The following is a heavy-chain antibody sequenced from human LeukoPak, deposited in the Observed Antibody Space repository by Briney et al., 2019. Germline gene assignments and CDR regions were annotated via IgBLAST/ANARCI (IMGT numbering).Heavy chain of an antibody. Sequence: ASVNVSCKASGYTFTSYAMNWVRQAPGQGLEWMGGINTNTGNPTYAQGFTGRFVFSLDTSVSTAYLQISSLKAEDTAVYYCARALRSGYSYGTKDFDYWGQGTLVTVSS. J-gene: IGHJ4*02. CDR2: INTNTGNP. CDR1: GYTFTSYA. CDR3: ARALRSGYSYGTKDFDY. V-gene: IGHV7-4-1*02. D-gene: IGHD5-18*01.